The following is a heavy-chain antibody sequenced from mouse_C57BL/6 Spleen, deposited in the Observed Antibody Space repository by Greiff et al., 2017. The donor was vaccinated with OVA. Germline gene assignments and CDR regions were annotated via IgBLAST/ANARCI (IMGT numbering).Heavy chain of an antibody. CDR3: ARNDYGSSPDY. CDR1: GFTFSSYT. Sequence: EVMLVESGGGLVKPGGSLKLSCAASGFTFSSYTMSWVRQTPEKRLEWVATISGGGGNTYYPDSVKGRFTISRDNAKNTLYLQMSSLRSEDTALYYCARNDYGSSPDYWGQGTTLTVSS. J-gene: IGHJ2*01. D-gene: IGHD1-1*01. V-gene: IGHV5-9*01. CDR2: ISGGGGNT.